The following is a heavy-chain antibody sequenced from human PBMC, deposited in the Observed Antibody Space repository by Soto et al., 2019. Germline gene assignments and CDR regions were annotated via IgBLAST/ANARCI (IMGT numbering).Heavy chain of an antibody. CDR1: GGSISSGGYY. D-gene: IGHD2-2*01. Sequence: SQTMSLTCTVSGGSISSGGYYWSWIRQHQGKGLEWIGYIYYSGSTYYNPSLKSRVTISVDTSKNQFSLKLSSVTAADTAVYYCARAAMEYWFDPWGQGTLVTDS. CDR2: IYYSGST. V-gene: IGHV4-31*03. J-gene: IGHJ5*02. CDR3: ARAAMEYWFDP.